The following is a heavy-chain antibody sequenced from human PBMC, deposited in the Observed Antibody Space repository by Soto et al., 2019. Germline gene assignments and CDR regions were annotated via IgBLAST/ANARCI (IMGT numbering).Heavy chain of an antibody. Sequence: ASVKVSCKASGYTFTSYDINWVRQATGQGLEWMGWMNPNSGNTGYAQKFQGRVTMTRNTSISTAYMELSSLRAEDTAVYYCARDRYSSGWLDAFDIWGQGTMVTVSS. CDR3: ARDRYSSGWLDAFDI. CDR2: MNPNSGNT. CDR1: GYTFTSYD. J-gene: IGHJ3*02. V-gene: IGHV1-8*01. D-gene: IGHD6-19*01.